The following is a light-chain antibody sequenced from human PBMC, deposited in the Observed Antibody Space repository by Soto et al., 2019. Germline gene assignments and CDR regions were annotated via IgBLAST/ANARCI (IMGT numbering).Light chain of an antibody. CDR2: EVT. J-gene: IGLJ2*01. Sequence: ALTQPASVSGSLGQSITISCTGTSRDVGAYNYVSWYQQHPYKAPKLLIFEVTNRPSGISGRFSGSKSCITASLSISGLQPVDEGDYYCTSYSSSSPVLFGGGTKLTVL. CDR3: TSYSSSSPVL. CDR1: SRDVGAYNY. V-gene: IGLV2-14*01.